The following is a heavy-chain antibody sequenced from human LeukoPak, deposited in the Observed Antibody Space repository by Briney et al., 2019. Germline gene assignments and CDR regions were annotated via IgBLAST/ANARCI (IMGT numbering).Heavy chain of an antibody. CDR2: ISYDGSNK. CDR3: ARDGIVVVPAAILRYYYYGMDV. J-gene: IGHJ6*02. CDR1: GFTVSSYA. V-gene: IGHV3-30-3*01. D-gene: IGHD2-2*02. Sequence: PGGSLRLSCAASGFTVSSYAMHWVRQAPGKGLEWVAVISYDGSNKYYADSVKGRFTISRDNSKNTLYLQMNSLRAEDTAVYYCARDGIVVVPAAILRYYYYGMDVWGQGPTVTVSS.